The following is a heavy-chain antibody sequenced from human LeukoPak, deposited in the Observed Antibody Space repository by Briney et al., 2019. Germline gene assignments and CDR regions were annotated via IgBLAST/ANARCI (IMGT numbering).Heavy chain of an antibody. CDR2: ISWNSGSI. CDR3: ARDFPVWTP. Sequence: PGRSLRLSCVASGFTFDDYAMHWVRQAPGKGLEWVSTISWNSGSIGYADSVKGRFTISRDNAKNSLYLQMNSLRTEDTALYYCARDFPVWTPWGQGTLVTVSS. D-gene: IGHD1-1*01. CDR1: GFTFDDYA. V-gene: IGHV3-9*01. J-gene: IGHJ5*02.